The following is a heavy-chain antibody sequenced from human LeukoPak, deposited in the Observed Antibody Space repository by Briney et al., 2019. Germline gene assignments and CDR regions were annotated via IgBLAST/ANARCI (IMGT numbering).Heavy chain of an antibody. CDR1: GFTFSSYS. CDR2: ISSSSSYI. J-gene: IGHJ4*02. Sequence: PGGSLRLSCAASGFTFSSYSMNWVRQAPGKGLEWVSSISSSSSYIYYADSVKGRFTISRDNAKNSLYLQMNSLRAEDTAVYYCARDLSDIAAAGIGYWGQGTLVTVSS. D-gene: IGHD6-13*01. CDR3: ARDLSDIAAAGIGY. V-gene: IGHV3-21*01.